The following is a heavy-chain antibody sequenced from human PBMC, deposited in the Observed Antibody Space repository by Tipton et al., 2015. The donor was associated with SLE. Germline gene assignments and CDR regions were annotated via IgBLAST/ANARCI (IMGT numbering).Heavy chain of an antibody. CDR1: GFTVSSNY. CDR3: ARDQGSTSYWFDAFDI. J-gene: IGHJ3*02. V-gene: IGHV3-53*05. Sequence: GSLRLSCAASGFTVSSNYLSWVRQAPGKGLEWVSVIYSGGSTYYADSVKGRFTISRDNSKNTLHFQMNSLTAEDTAVYYCARDQGSTSYWFDAFDIWGQGTIVTVSS. CDR2: IYSGGST. D-gene: IGHD1-26*01.